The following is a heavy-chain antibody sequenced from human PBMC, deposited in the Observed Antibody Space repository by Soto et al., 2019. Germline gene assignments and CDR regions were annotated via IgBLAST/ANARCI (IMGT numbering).Heavy chain of an antibody. CDR2: ISSSGSTI. CDR1: GFTFSDYY. D-gene: IGHD3-22*01. CDR3: ARVPDYYDSSGYYYVDAFDI. J-gene: IGHJ3*02. Sequence: PGGSLRLSCAASGFTFSDYYIHWIRRAPGKGLEWISYISSSGSTIYYADSVKGRFTISRDNAKNSLYLQMNSLRAEDTAVYYCARVPDYYDSSGYYYVDAFDIWGQGTMVTVSS. V-gene: IGHV3-11*01.